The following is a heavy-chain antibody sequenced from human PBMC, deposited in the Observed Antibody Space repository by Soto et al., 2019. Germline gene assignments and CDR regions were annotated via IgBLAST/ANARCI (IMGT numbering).Heavy chain of an antibody. J-gene: IGHJ5*02. CDR3: ARGRIAVAGKSWFDP. CDR1: GYTFTSYY. D-gene: IGHD6-19*01. Sequence: ASVKVSCKASGYTFTSYYMHWVRQAPGQGLEWMGIINPSGGSTSYAQKFQGRVTMTRDTSTSTVYMELSSLRSEDTAVYYCARGRIAVAGKSWFDPWGQGTLVTVSS. CDR2: INPSGGST. V-gene: IGHV1-46*01.